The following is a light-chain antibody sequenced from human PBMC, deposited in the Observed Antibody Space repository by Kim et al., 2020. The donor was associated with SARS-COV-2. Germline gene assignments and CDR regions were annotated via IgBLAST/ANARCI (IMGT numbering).Light chain of an antibody. CDR2: GAS. CDR3: QQYATSPYT. J-gene: IGKJ2*01. V-gene: IGKV3-20*01. CDR1: ETNSSTD. Sequence: SPGETAPLSCRASETNSSTDLAWYQPSPGLAPRLLLYGASTRATGVPDRFSGRGSGTDFALTISRLQPEDFAVYFCQQYATSPYTFGQGTKLEI.